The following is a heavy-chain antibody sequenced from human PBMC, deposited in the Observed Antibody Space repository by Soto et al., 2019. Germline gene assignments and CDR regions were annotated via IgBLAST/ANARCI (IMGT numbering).Heavy chain of an antibody. CDR2: IYYSGST. CDR3: ARPSSYRRWEFGY. Sequence: SEPHSVPRSVSYGYSIGRGGCCSLIQKPPGKGLEWIGHIYYSGSTNYNPSLKSRVTMSVDTSKNQFSLKLSSVTAADTAVYYCARPSSYRRWEFGYWGQGTLVTVSS. CDR1: YGYSIGRGGC. V-gene: IGHV4-61*08. D-gene: IGHD1-26*01. J-gene: IGHJ4*02.